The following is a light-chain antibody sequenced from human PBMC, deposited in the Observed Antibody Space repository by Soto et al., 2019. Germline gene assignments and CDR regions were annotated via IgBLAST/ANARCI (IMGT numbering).Light chain of an antibody. CDR1: SSDIGGYYY. CDR3: TSYSSSSTFYV. V-gene: IGLV2-14*01. CDR2: QVT. Sequence: QSALTQPASVSGSPGQSITISCIGTSSDIGGYYYVSWYQHHPGKAPKLIIYQVTNRPSGVSHRFSGSKSGNTASLTISGLQAEDEADYYCTSYSSSSTFYVFGTGTKVTVL. J-gene: IGLJ1*01.